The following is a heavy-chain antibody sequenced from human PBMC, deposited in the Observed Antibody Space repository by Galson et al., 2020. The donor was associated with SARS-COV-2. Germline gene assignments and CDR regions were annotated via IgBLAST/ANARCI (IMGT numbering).Heavy chain of an antibody. D-gene: IGHD3-22*01. CDR3: ARDPYYYETSGYYDY. J-gene: IGHJ4*02. V-gene: IGHV3-11*04. CDR1: GFTLRDYY. Sequence: GESLKISCVASGFTLRDYYMSWIRQAPGKGLEWVSYISTSGRSIYYADSVKGRFTISRDNAKNSVYLQMNSLRAEDTAVYYCARDPYYYETSGYYDYWGQGTLVTVSA. CDR2: ISTSGRSI.